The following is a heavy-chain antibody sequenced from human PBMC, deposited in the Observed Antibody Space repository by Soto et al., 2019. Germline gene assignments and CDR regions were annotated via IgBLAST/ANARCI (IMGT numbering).Heavy chain of an antibody. CDR2: IYPGDSYT. D-gene: IGHD3-10*01. CDR1: GYSFTSYW. Sequence: EWLKLSLDGSGYSFTSYWIVCVRQMPGKGLEWMGIIYPGDSYTRYSPSFQGKVTISADKSISTAYLQWSSLKASDTAMYYCERSMARGVMGDAFDIWGQGTMVTV. V-gene: IGHV5-51*01. CDR3: ERSMARGVMGDAFDI. J-gene: IGHJ3*02.